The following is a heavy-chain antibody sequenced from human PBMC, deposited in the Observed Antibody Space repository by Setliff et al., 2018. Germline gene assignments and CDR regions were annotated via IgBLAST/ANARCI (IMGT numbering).Heavy chain of an antibody. CDR2: TIPMFGTI. D-gene: IGHD3-22*01. Sequence: GASVKVSCKASGGTFSSYGISWVRQAPRQGLEWMGGTIPMFGTIDYARKFQGRVTIITDESTSTAYMQLSSLGSEDTAVYYCVREGVDSRSSTDYRYYMDVWGKGTTVTVSS. J-gene: IGHJ6*03. CDR1: GGTFSSYG. V-gene: IGHV1-69*05. CDR3: VREGVDSRSSTDYRYYMDV.